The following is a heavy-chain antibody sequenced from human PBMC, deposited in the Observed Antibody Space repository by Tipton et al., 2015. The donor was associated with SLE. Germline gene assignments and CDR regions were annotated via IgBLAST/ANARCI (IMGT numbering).Heavy chain of an antibody. CDR3: AGMYCDARTNWFAP. CDR2: ISSTGST. CDR1: GVSISSSRYYST. J-gene: IGHJ5*02. V-gene: IGHV4-61*02. D-gene: IGHD2-21*01. Sequence: TLSLTCTVSGVSISSSRYYSTWSWIRQSAGKGLEWIGRISSTGSTNYNPSLKSRVTMSVDTSKNQFSLRVTSVTAADSAIYYCAGMYCDARTNWFAPWGQGTLVTVSS.